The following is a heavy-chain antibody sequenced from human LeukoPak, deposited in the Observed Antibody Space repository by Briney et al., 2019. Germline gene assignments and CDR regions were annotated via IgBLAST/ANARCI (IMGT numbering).Heavy chain of an antibody. CDR2: LYYSGNT. CDR1: GVSISSYY. D-gene: IGHD2-15*01. CDR3: ARAGGGYSFNY. J-gene: IGHJ4*02. Sequence: SETLSLTCTVSGVSISSYYWSWIRQPPGKGLEWIGYLYYSGNTNYNPSLKSRVTISVDTSKNQFSLKLSSVTAADTAVYYCARAGGGYSFNYGGQGTLVTVSA. V-gene: IGHV4-59*01.